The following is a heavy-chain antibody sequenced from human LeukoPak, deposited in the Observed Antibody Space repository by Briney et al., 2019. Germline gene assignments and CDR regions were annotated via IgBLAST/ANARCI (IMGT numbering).Heavy chain of an antibody. J-gene: IGHJ4*02. CDR3: ARAAYSGSYHSDY. D-gene: IGHD1-26*01. CDR2: IYYSGST. CDR1: GGSVNSGSYY. Sequence: SETLSLTCTVSGGSVNSGSYYWNWIRQPPGKGLEWIGYIYYSGSTNYNPSLKSRVTISVDTSKNQFSLKLSSVTAADTAVYYCARAAYSGSYHSDYWGQGSLVTVSS. V-gene: IGHV4-61*01.